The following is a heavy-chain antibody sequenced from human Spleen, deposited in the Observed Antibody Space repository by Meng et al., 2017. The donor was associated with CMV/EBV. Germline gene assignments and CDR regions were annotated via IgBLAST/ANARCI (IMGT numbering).Heavy chain of an antibody. CDR1: GYTFTGHY. D-gene: IGHD7-27*01. CDR3: ARDHNWGPDY. V-gene: IGHV1-2*02. Sequence: ASVKVSCKTSGYTFTGHYMHWVRQAPGQGLEWMGWIHPNTGGTNYAQNFQGRVTMTRDTSIRAVYMELSSLRSDDPAMYYCARDHNWGPDYWGQGTLVTVSS. J-gene: IGHJ4*02. CDR2: IHPNTGGT.